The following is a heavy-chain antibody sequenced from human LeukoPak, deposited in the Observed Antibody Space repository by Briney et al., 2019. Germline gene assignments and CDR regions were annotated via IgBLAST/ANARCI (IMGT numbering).Heavy chain of an antibody. Sequence: GASVKVSCKASGYTFTSYGISWVRQAPGQGLEWMGWINPNSGGTNYAQKFQGRVTMTRDTSISTAYMELSRLRSDDTAIYYCARSPLLRSLGGTDYWGQGTLVTVSS. V-gene: IGHV1-2*02. CDR1: GYTFTSYG. CDR2: INPNSGGT. CDR3: ARSPLLRSLGGTDY. J-gene: IGHJ4*02. D-gene: IGHD3-3*01.